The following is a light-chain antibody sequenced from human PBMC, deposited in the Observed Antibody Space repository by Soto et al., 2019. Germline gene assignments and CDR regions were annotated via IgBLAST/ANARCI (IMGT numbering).Light chain of an antibody. CDR2: QAS. CDR3: QQYNSYSIT. J-gene: IGKJ5*01. Sequence: DIQMTQSPSTLSASVGDRVTITCRASQSISSWLAWYQQKPGKAPKLLIYQASSLDSGVPSRFSGSGSGTEFTLTISSLQPDDFATFYCQQYNSYSITFGKGTRLEIK. CDR1: QSISSW. V-gene: IGKV1-5*03.